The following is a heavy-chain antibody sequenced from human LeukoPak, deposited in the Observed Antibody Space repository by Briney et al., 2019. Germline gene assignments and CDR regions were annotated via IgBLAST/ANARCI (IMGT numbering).Heavy chain of an antibody. Sequence: GGSLRLSCAASGFTFSSYAMSWVRQAPGKGLEWVSVISGSGGSTYYADSVKGRFTISRDNSKNTLYLQMNSLRAEDTAVYYCAKRGLSDYYYYYMDVWGKGTTVTVSS. CDR1: GFTFSSYA. CDR3: AKRGLSDYYYYYMDV. V-gene: IGHV3-23*01. D-gene: IGHD3-10*01. J-gene: IGHJ6*03. CDR2: ISGSGGST.